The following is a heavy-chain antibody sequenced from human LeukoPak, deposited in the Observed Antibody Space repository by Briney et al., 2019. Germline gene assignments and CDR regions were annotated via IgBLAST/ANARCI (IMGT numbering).Heavy chain of an antibody. V-gene: IGHV1-18*01. CDR2: ISAYNGNT. CDR1: VYTFTSYG. D-gene: IGHD6-6*01. CDR3: ARDTPIQFSSSSHYDYGMDV. Sequence: ASVKVSCKASVYTFTSYGISWVRQAPGQGLEWMEWISAYNGNTNYAQKLQGRVTMTTDTSTSTAYMELRSLRSDDTAVYYCARDTPIQFSSSSHYDYGMDVWGQGTTVTVSS. J-gene: IGHJ6*02.